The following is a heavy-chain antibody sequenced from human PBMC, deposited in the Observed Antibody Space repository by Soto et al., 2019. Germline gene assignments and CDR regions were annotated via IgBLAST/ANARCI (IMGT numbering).Heavy chain of an antibody. CDR1: GGTFSSYS. Sequence: SVKVSCKASGGTFSSYSINWVRQAPGQGLEWMGGIIPIFGTANNAQKFQGRVTITADESATTVYMELSSLRSEDTAVYYCARGEVGAAEYFQHWGQGTLVTVSS. D-gene: IGHD1-26*01. V-gene: IGHV1-69*13. J-gene: IGHJ1*01. CDR3: ARGEVGAAEYFQH. CDR2: IIPIFGTA.